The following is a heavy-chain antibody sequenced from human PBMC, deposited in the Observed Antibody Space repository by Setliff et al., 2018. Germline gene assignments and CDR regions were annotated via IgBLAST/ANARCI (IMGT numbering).Heavy chain of an antibody. CDR2: ISPYNGVT. CDR1: AYILSSYG. D-gene: IGHD2-15*01. Sequence: ASVKVSCKASAYILSSYGISWVRQAPGEGLEWMGWISPYNGVTSYAQRLQGRVTMTTDTSTSAAYLELMSLRSDDTAVYYCAISSLSICSGDTCPNAFDIWGPGTMVTVSS. J-gene: IGHJ3*02. CDR3: AISSLSICSGDTCPNAFDI. V-gene: IGHV1-18*01.